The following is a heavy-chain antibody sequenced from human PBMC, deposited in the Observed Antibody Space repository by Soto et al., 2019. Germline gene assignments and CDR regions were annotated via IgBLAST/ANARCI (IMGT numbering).Heavy chain of an antibody. J-gene: IGHJ4*02. CDR3: AGDDCISTSCCVPY. Sequence: QVQLVQSGAEVKKPGASVQVSCKASGYTFTSHGISWVRQAPGQGLEWMGWISAYNGNTSYAQKLQGRVTITTDTATSTGYMELRSLRSDDRAEYYCAGDDCISTSCCVPYWGQGTLVTVSS. CDR2: ISAYNGNT. D-gene: IGHD2-2*01. V-gene: IGHV1-18*01. CDR1: GYTFTSHG.